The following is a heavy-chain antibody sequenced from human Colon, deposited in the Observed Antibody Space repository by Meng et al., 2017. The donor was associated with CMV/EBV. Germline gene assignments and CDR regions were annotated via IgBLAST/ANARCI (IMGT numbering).Heavy chain of an antibody. CDR1: GGTFSSYA. Sequence: SAKVFCKPSGGTFSSYAFNWVRQAPGQGLEWMGGIIPILGTTNYAQNFQGRVTITTDESTTTAYMELSSLRSDDTAIYYCTKGGGNYDRQALDSWGLGTLVTVSS. J-gene: IGHJ4*02. D-gene: IGHD1-7*01. CDR2: IIPILGTT. V-gene: IGHV1-69*05. CDR3: TKGGGNYDRQALDS.